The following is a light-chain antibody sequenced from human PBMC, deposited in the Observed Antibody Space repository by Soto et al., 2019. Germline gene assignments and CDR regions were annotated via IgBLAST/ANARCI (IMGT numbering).Light chain of an antibody. Sequence: QSALTQPASVSGSPGQSITISCTGTSSDVGGYNYVSWYQQHPGKAPKLMIYDVSNRPSGVSNRFSGSKSGNTASLTISGLQADHAEDYYCSYYTCCSTTLSVVFGGGTKLTVL. J-gene: IGLJ2*01. CDR2: DVS. V-gene: IGLV2-14*01. CDR1: SSDVGGYNY. CDR3: SYYTCCSTTLSVV.